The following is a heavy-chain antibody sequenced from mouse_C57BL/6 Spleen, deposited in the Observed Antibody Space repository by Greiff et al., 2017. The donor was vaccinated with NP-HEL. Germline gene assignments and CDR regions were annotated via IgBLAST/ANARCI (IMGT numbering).Heavy chain of an antibody. CDR1: GFTFSDYY. J-gene: IGHJ3*01. V-gene: IGHV5-12*01. D-gene: IGHD1-1*01. Sequence: DVKLVESGGGLVQPGGSLKLSCAASGFTFSDYYMYWVRQTPEKRLEWVAYISNGGGSTYYPDTVKGRFTISRDNAKNTLYLQMSSLKSEDTAMYYCARLLRSRKAYWGQGTLVTVSA. CDR3: ARLLRSRKAY. CDR2: ISNGGGST.